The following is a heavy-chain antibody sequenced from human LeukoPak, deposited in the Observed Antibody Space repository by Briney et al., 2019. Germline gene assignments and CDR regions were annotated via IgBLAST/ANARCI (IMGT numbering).Heavy chain of an antibody. CDR3: ARRGQQLVLDY. J-gene: IGHJ4*02. D-gene: IGHD6-13*01. V-gene: IGHV4-59*08. Sequence: PSETLSLTCTVSGGSISSYYWSWIRQPPGKGLEWIGYIYYSGSTNYNPSLKSRVTISVDTSKNQFSLKLSSVTAADTAVYYCARRGQQLVLDYWGQGTLVTVSS. CDR2: IYYSGST. CDR1: GGSISSYY.